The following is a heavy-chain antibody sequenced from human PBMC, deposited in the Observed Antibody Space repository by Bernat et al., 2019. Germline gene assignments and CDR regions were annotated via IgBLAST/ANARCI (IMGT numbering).Heavy chain of an antibody. Sequence: EVQLVESGGGLVQPGGSLRLSCAASGFTFSSYWMHWVRQAPGKGLVWVSRINSDGSSTSYADSVKGRFTISRDNAKNTLYLQMNSLRAEDTAVYYCARADFLWDYYGSGRSSWFDPWGQGTLVTVSS. CDR2: INSDGSST. CDR3: ARADFLWDYYGSGRSSWFDP. V-gene: IGHV3-74*01. J-gene: IGHJ5*02. D-gene: IGHD3-10*01. CDR1: GFTFSSYW.